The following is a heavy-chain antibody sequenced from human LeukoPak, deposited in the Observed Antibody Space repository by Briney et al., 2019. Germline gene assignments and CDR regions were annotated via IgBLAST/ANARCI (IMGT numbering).Heavy chain of an antibody. D-gene: IGHD3-22*01. J-gene: IGHJ4*02. V-gene: IGHV3-21*01. CDR1: GFTFSSYS. Sequence: GGSLRLSCAASGFTFSSYSMNWVRQAPGKGLEWVSSISSSSSYIYYADSVKGRFTISRDNAKNSLYLQMNSLRAEDTAVYYCARDSGYYDSSGYPSHRFDYWGQGTLVTVSS. CDR2: ISSSSSYI. CDR3: ARDSGYYDSSGYPSHRFDY.